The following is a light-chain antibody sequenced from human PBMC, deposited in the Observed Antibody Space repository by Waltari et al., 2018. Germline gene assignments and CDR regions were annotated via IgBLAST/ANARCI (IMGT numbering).Light chain of an antibody. CDR3: HHSSGLPYT. CDR1: QNIGDR. CDR2: YAS. Sequence: EILLTQSPDSQSVTPKEKVTITCRASQNIGDRLHWYQQKPGQSPNLLIKYASQSFSGVPSRFSGSGSGTDFTLTINSLEPEDAATYYCHHSSGLPYTFGQGTKLEIK. J-gene: IGKJ2*01. V-gene: IGKV6-21*01.